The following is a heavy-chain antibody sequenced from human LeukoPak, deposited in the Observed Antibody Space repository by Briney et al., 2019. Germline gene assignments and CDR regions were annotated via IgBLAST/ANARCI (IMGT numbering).Heavy chain of an antibody. CDR2: ISSGSKYI. V-gene: IGHV3-21*04. J-gene: IGHJ6*02. D-gene: IGHD6-13*01. CDR3: AKDHGSSSWYETDYYYYGMDV. Sequence: GGSLRLSCAASGFTFSSYSMNWVRQAPGKGLEWVSSISSGSKYIYNADSVKGRFTISRDNARNSLYLQMNSLRAEDTAVYYCAKDHGSSSWYETDYYYYGMDVWGQGTTVTVSS. CDR1: GFTFSSYS.